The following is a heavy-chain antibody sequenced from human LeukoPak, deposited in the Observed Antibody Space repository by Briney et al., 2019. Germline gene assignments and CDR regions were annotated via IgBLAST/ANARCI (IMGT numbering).Heavy chain of an antibody. Sequence: SETLSLTCAVSGDSISTSNSYWGWIRQPAGKGLEWIGRIYTSGSTNYNPSLKSRVTISVDTSKNQFSLKLSSVTAADTAVYYCARESNWYYYDSSGPTNTYAFDIWGQGTMVTVSS. CDR1: GDSISTSNSY. V-gene: IGHV4-61*02. J-gene: IGHJ3*02. CDR2: IYTSGST. CDR3: ARESNWYYYDSSGPTNTYAFDI. D-gene: IGHD3-22*01.